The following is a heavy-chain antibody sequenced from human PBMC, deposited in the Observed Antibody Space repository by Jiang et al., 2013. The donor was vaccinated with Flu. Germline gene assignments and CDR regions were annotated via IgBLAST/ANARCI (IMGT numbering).Heavy chain of an antibody. CDR2: IYYSGST. D-gene: IGHD3-10*01. Sequence: KPSQTLSLTCTVSGGSISSGGYYWSSDPPAPRKGLEWIGYIYYSGSTYYNPSLKSRVTISVDTSKNQFSLKLSSVTAADTAVYYCARSLWFGMPGHDYFDYWGQGTLVTVSS. J-gene: IGHJ4*02. CDR3: ARSLWFGMPGHDYFDY. V-gene: IGHV4-31*03. CDR1: GGSISSGGYY.